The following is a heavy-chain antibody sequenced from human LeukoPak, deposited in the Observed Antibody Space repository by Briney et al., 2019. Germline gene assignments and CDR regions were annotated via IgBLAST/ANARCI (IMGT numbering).Heavy chain of an antibody. V-gene: IGHV3-15*01. CDR1: GFTFDDYA. D-gene: IGHD1-26*01. CDR2: FKSRTDGGTT. Sequence: GGSLRLSCAASGFTFDDYAMHWVRQAPGKGLEWVGRFKSRTDGGTTDYAAPVKGRFTISRDDSKNTLYLQMNSLKTEDTAVYYCTTGASGSYYVFEYWGQGTLVTVSS. J-gene: IGHJ4*02. CDR3: TTGASGSYYVFEY.